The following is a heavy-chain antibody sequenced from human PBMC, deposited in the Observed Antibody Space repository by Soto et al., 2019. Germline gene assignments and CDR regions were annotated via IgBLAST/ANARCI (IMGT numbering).Heavy chain of an antibody. CDR1: GGSISSGRFY. J-gene: IGHJ4*02. CDR2: ISDSGSS. V-gene: IGHV4-31*03. D-gene: IGHD3-9*01. Sequence: QVQLQESGPGLVKPSQTLTLTCTVSGGSISSGRFYWSWIRQHPGKGLEWIGHISDSGSSYYNPSLESRVTISVDTSKNQFSLKLSAVTAADTAVYFCARTTFYDVFTAYYSLFDHWGQGTMVTVSS. CDR3: ARTTFYDVFTAYYSLFDH.